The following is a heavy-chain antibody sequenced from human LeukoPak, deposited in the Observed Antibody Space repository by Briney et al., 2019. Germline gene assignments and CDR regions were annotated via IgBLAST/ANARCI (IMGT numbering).Heavy chain of an antibody. CDR1: SDFSSGYY. CDR3: ARPGQSSWWIYFNF. D-gene: IGHD2-15*01. CDR2: IHTSGST. J-gene: IGHJ4*02. V-gene: IGHV4-4*09. Sequence: PSETLSLTCTGSSDFSSGYYWTWTRQSPGKGLKGIGNIHTSGSTDYNPSLKSRVSMSIDTSKNQFSLRLSSVTAADSAIYYCARPGQSSWWIYFNFWGQGALVTVSS.